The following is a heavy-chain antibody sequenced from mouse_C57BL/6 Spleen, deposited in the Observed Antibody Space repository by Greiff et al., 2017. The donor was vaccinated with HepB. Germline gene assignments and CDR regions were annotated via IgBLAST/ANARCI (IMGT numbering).Heavy chain of an antibody. J-gene: IGHJ1*03. CDR3: ARPSGSSSWYFDV. V-gene: IGHV1-18*01. D-gene: IGHD1-1*01. Sequence: EVQLQQSGPELVKPGASVKIPCKASGYTFTDYNMDWVKQSHGKSLEWIGDINHNNGGTIYNQKFKGKATLTVDKSSSTAYMELRSLTSEDTAVYYCARPSGSSSWYFDVWGTGTTVTVSS. CDR1: GYTFTDYN. CDR2: INHNNGGT.